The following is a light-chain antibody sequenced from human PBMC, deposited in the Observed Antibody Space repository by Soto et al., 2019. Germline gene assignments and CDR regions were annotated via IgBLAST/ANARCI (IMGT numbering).Light chain of an antibody. CDR2: DVT. Sequence: QSVLTQPRSVSGSPGQSVAISCTGIGGFDFVSWYQQYPGKAPKLMIYDVTNRPSGVPDRLSASKSGDTASLTISGLQAEDEADYYCCSYTGSYSVFGGGTKLTVL. V-gene: IGLV2-11*01. CDR3: CSYTGSYSV. CDR1: GGFDF. J-gene: IGLJ3*02.